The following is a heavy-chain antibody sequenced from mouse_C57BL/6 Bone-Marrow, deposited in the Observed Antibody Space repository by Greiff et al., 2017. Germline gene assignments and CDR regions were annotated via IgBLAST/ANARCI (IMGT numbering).Heavy chain of an antibody. CDR3: ARGTIRDAMDY. V-gene: IGHV5-15*01. CDR1: GFTFSDYG. J-gene: IGHJ4*01. D-gene: IGHD2-12*01. Sequence: EVKLVESGGGLVQPGGSLKLSCAASGFTFSDYGMAWVRQAPRKGPEWVAFISNLAYSIYYADTVTGRFTISRENAKNTLYLEMSSLRSEDTAMYYCARGTIRDAMDYWGQGTSVTVSS. CDR2: ISNLAYSI.